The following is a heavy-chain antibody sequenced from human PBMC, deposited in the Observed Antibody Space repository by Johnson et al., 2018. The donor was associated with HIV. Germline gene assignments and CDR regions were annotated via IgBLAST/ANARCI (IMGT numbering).Heavy chain of an antibody. CDR2: ISYDGSNK. CDR1: GFTFSSYA. J-gene: IGHJ3*02. Sequence: QVQLVESGGGVVQPGRSLRLSCAASGFTFSSYAMHWVRQAPGKGLEWVAVISYDGSNKYYADSVKGRFTISRENSKNTLYLQMNSLRAEDTAVYYCARVPITMVRGVTLGAFDIWGQGTMVTVSS. CDR3: ARVPITMVRGVTLGAFDI. V-gene: IGHV3-30-3*01. D-gene: IGHD3-10*01.